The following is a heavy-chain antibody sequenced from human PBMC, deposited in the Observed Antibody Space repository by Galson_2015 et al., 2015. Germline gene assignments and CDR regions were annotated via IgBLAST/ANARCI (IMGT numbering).Heavy chain of an antibody. J-gene: IGHJ2*01. CDR2: IGTAGGT. Sequence: SLRLSCAASGFTFSSYDMHWVRQAPGKGLEWVSAIGTAGGTYYQGSVKGRFTISRENAKNSLYLLMNSLRAGDTAVYYCARAITMVRGAVPKPYWYFELWGRGTLVTVSS. CDR3: ARAITMVRGAVPKPYWYFEL. V-gene: IGHV3-13*01. D-gene: IGHD3-10*01. CDR1: GFTFSSYD.